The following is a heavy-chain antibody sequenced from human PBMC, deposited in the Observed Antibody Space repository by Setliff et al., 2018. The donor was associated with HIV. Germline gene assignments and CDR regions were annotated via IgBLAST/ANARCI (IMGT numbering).Heavy chain of an antibody. CDR1: GGSISSRNW. CDR3: ARTQPDTIFGVVIFDH. D-gene: IGHD3-3*01. Sequence: SSETLSLTCAVSGGSISSRNWWSWVRQPPGKGLEWIGSVYYSGSTHYNPSLRSRVSISVDASKNQVSLRLTSVTAADTAVYFCARTQPDTIFGVVIFDHWGQGKMVTVSS. V-gene: IGHV4-4*02. CDR2: VYYSGST. J-gene: IGHJ4*02.